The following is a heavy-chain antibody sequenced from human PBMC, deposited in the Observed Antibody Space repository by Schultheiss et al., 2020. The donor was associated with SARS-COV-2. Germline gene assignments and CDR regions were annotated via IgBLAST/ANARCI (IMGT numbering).Heavy chain of an antibody. Sequence: GESLKISCAASGFTFSSYWMSWVRQAPGKGLEWVANIKQDGSEKYYVDSVKGRFTISRDNAKNSLYLQMNSLRAEDTAVYYCAREVTKVRGVSRRYYYYGMDVWGQGTTITVAS. V-gene: IGHV3-7*03. CDR3: AREVTKVRGVSRRYYYYGMDV. D-gene: IGHD3-10*01. J-gene: IGHJ6*02. CDR2: IKQDGSEK. CDR1: GFTFSSYW.